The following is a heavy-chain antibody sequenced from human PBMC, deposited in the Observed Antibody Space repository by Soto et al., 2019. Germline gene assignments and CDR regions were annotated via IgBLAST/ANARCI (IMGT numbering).Heavy chain of an antibody. D-gene: IGHD6-13*01. CDR2: ISASGGST. Sequence: GGSLRLSCAASGFTFSSYAMSWVCQTPGNRLEWVSAISASGGSTYYADSVKGRFTISRDSSKNTLYVQMNSLRAEDTAVYYCAKLSSPINDIAAAGPDYWGQGTLVTVSS. J-gene: IGHJ4*02. V-gene: IGHV3-23*01. CDR3: AKLSSPINDIAAAGPDY. CDR1: GFTFSSYA.